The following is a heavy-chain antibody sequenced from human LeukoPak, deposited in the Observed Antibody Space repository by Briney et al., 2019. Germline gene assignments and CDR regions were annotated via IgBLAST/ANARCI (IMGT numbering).Heavy chain of an antibody. J-gene: IGHJ4*02. V-gene: IGHV3-21*01. CDR1: GFTFSSYD. Sequence: GGSLRLSCAASGFTFSSYDMKWVRQAPGKGLEWVSSISTSSSYIYYEDSVKGRFTISRDNAKNSLYLQVSSLRAEDTAVYYCARNRCSGGICYCFDYWGLGTLVTVSS. CDR2: ISTSSSYI. CDR3: ARNRCSGGICYCFDY. D-gene: IGHD2-15*01.